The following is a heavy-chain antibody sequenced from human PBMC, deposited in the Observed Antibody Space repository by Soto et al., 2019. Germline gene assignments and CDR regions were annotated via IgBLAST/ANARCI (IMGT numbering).Heavy chain of an antibody. CDR1: GFTFSSYA. V-gene: IGHV3-23*01. D-gene: IGHD3-9*01. Sequence: GSLRLSCAASGFTFSSYAMSWVRQAPGKGLEWVSAISGSGGSTYYADSVKGRFTISRDNSKNTLYLQMNSLRAEDTAVYYCAKDSPNYDILTGHDAFDIWGQGTMVTVSS. J-gene: IGHJ3*02. CDR2: ISGSGGST. CDR3: AKDSPNYDILTGHDAFDI.